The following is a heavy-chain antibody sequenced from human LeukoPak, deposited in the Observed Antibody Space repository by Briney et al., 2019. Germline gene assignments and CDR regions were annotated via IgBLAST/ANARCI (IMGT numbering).Heavy chain of an antibody. V-gene: IGHV4-4*02. Sequence: SETLSLTCAVSGGSISSSKWWSWVRQPPGKGLEWIGEIYHSGSTNYNPSLKSRVTISVDKSKNQFSLKLSSVTAADTAVYYCARFLFSGSYLYFDYWGQGTLVTVSS. CDR3: ARFLFSGSYLYFDY. CDR1: GGSISSSKW. CDR2: IYHSGST. D-gene: IGHD1-26*01. J-gene: IGHJ4*02.